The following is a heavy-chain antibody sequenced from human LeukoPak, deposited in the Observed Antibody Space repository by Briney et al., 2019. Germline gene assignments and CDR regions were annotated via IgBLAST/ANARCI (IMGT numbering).Heavy chain of an antibody. V-gene: IGHV4-39*01. Sequence: KPSETLSLTCTVSGGSISSSSYYWGWICQPPGKGLEWIGSIYYSGSTYYNPSLKSRVTISVDTSKNQFSLKLSSVTAADTAVYYCAIHPAIGDAFDIWGQGTMVTVSS. CDR1: GGSISSSSYY. J-gene: IGHJ3*02. CDR3: AIHPAIGDAFDI. D-gene: IGHD3-22*01. CDR2: IYYSGST.